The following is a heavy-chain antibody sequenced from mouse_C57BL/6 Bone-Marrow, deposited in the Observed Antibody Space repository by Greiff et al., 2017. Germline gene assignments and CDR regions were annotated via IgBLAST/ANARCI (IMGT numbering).Heavy chain of an antibody. CDR1: GFSLTSYA. Sequence: VKLKESGPGLVAPSQSLSITCTVSGFSLTSYAISWVRQPPGKGLEWLGVIWTGGGTNYNSALKSRLSISKDNSKSQVFLKMNSLQTDDTARYYCARPIYYGNRGGAMDYWGQGTSVTVSS. V-gene: IGHV2-9-1*01. CDR3: ARPIYYGNRGGAMDY. J-gene: IGHJ4*01. D-gene: IGHD2-1*01. CDR2: IWTGGGT.